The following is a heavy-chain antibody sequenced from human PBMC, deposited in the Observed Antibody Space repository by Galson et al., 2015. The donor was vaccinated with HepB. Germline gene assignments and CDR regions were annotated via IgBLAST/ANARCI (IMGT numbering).Heavy chain of an antibody. CDR1: GYTFTAYF. CDR2: LDPINGGT. CDR3: ARDAYNHVWDS. Sequence: SVKVSCKASGYTFTAYFIHWVRQAPGHGLEWMGWLDPINGGTNFAQNFQGRVTMTRDTSINTVYMELGGLRSDDTAVYYCARDAYNHVWDSWGQGTLVTVSS. J-gene: IGHJ4*02. D-gene: IGHD1-1*01. V-gene: IGHV1-2*02.